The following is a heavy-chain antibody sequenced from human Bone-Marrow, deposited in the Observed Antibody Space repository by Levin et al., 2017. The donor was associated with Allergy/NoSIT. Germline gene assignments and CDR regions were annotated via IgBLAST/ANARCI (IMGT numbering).Heavy chain of an antibody. CDR1: GESLSEYY. D-gene: IGHD4-17*01. CDR2: TNHRGST. CDR3: ARGRGDYGDYNNYFDY. J-gene: IGHJ4*02. Sequence: PSETLSLTCAVYGESLSEYYWSWIRQPPGKGLEWIGETNHRGSTNYNPSLKSRVTTSVDTSKNQFSLKLSSVTAADTAVYYCARGRGDYGDYNNYFDYWSQGTLVTVSP. V-gene: IGHV4-34*01.